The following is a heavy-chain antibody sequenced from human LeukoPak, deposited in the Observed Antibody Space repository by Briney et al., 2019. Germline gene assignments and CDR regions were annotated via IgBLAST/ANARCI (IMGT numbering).Heavy chain of an antibody. CDR2: IIPIFGTA. D-gene: IGHD3-10*01. J-gene: IGHJ3*02. CDR3: ATTITMVRGVMVDAFDI. V-gene: IGHV1-69*13. CDR1: GGTFSSYA. Sequence: SVKVSCKASGGTFSSYAISWVRQAPGQGLEWMGGIIPIFGTANYAQKFQGRVTITADESTSTAYMELSSLRSEDTAVYYCATTITMVRGVMVDAFDIWGQGTMVTVSS.